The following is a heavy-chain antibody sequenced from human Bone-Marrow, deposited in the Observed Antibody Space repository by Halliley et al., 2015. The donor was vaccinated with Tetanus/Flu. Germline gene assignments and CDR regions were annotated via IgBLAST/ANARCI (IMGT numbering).Heavy chain of an antibody. Sequence: GLVKPSETLSLICTVSGGSISSYYWSWFRQPPGKGLEWIAYVDRSGNTDYNPSLRSRVTISVDTSNNHFSLHLSSETAADTAVYYCARLLRGSSSWVFDYWGQGTLVTVSS. J-gene: IGHJ4*02. V-gene: IGHV4-59*08. CDR2: VDRSGNT. CDR3: ARLLRGSSSWVFDY. D-gene: IGHD6-13*01. CDR1: GGSISSYY.